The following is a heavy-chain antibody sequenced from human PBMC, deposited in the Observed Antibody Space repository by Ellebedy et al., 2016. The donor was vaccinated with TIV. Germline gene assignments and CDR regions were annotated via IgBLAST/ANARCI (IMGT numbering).Heavy chain of an antibody. V-gene: IGHV2-5*02. J-gene: IGHJ4*02. Sequence: SGPTLVKPTQTLTLTCSFSGFSLSSTAAGVSWIRQTPGKALEWLTLVYWDGSKVYSPSLESRLTITEDTSKNQVVLTMTNMDPVDTATYYCAHTSGWTIDYWGQGTLVTVSS. CDR2: VYWDGSK. CDR3: AHTSGWTIDY. CDR1: GFSLSSTAAG. D-gene: IGHD6-19*01.